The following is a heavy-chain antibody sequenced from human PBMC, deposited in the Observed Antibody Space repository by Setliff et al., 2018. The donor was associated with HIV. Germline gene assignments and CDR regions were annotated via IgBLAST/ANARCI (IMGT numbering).Heavy chain of an antibody. CDR1: GFTFSRYG. CDR3: LPKRIVVPY. Sequence: GGSLRLSCAASGFTFSRYGMHWVRQAPGKGLEWVAAIWYDGGNKYYADSVKGRFTISRDNSKNTLFLQMNSLRAEDTAVYYCLPKRIVVPYWGQGTLVTVSS. V-gene: IGHV3-33*08. J-gene: IGHJ4*02. D-gene: IGHD2-15*01. CDR2: IWYDGGNK.